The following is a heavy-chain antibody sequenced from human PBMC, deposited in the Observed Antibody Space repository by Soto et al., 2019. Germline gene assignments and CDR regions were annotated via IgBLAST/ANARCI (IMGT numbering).Heavy chain of an antibody. CDR2: ISGSGGST. CDR1: GFTFSSYA. CDR3: AKDPDVVVVAATLIDY. D-gene: IGHD2-15*01. J-gene: IGHJ4*02. V-gene: IGHV3-23*01. Sequence: EVQLLESGGGLVQPGGSLRLSCAASGFTFSSYAMSWVRQAPGKGLEWVSAISGSGGSTYYADSVKGRFTISRDNSKNTLYLQMNSLRAEDTAVYYCAKDPDVVVVAATLIDYWGQGTLVTVSS.